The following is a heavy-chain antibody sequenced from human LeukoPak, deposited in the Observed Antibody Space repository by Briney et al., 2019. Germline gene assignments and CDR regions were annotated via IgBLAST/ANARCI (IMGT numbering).Heavy chain of an antibody. CDR2: ISYNGSNK. Sequence: GGSLRLSCAASGFPFSFYAMHWVRQAPGKGLEWVRAISYNGSNKYYADSVKGRFTLPRDNSKNMLFLQMNSLRAEDTAVYYCARGRNTRSLDHWGQGTLVTVSS. D-gene: IGHD2-15*01. CDR3: ARGRNTRSLDH. J-gene: IGHJ4*02. V-gene: IGHV3-30*04. CDR1: GFPFSFYA.